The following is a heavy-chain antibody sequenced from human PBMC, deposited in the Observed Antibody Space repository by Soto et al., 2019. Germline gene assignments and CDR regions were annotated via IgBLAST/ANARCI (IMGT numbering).Heavy chain of an antibody. CDR3: ARVLRLLQWLYAMDV. Sequence: SVKVSCKASGGTFSSYAISWVRQAPGQGLEWMGGIIPIFGTANYAQKFQGRVTITADESTSTAYMELSSLRSEDTAVYYCARVLRLLQWLYAMDVWCQATTVTLSS. V-gene: IGHV1-69*13. J-gene: IGHJ6*02. D-gene: IGHD3-3*01. CDR2: IIPIFGTA. CDR1: GGTFSSYA.